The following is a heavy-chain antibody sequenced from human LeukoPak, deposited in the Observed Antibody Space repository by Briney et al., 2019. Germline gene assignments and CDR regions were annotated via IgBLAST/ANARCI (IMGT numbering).Heavy chain of an antibody. CDR1: GFTFSSYA. J-gene: IGHJ4*02. Sequence: GGSLRLSCAASGFTFSSYAMHWVRQAPGKGLEWVAVISYDGSNKYYADSVKGRLTISRDNSKNTLYLQMNSLRAEDTAVYYCARDQEQLVKSYNFDYWGQGTLVTVSS. D-gene: IGHD6-6*01. CDR2: ISYDGSNK. V-gene: IGHV3-30-3*01. CDR3: ARDQEQLVKSYNFDY.